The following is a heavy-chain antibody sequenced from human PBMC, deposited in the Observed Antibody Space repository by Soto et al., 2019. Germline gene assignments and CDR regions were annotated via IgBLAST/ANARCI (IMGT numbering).Heavy chain of an antibody. V-gene: IGHV1-18*01. J-gene: IGHJ6*02. CDR2: ISAYNGNT. CDR3: ARTIVATTTSYYGMDV. D-gene: IGHD5-12*01. Sequence: QVQLVQSGAEVKKPGPSVKVSCKASGYTFTSYGISWVRQAPGQGLEWMGWISAYNGNTNYAQKLQGRVTMTTDTSTSTAYMELRSLRSDDTAVYYCARTIVATTTSYYGMDVWGQGTTVTVSS. CDR1: GYTFTSYG.